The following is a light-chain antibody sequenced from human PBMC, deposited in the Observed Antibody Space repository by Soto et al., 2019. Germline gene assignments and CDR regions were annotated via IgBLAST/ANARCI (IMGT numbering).Light chain of an antibody. CDR2: RND. CDR3: AAWDDSLRVV. V-gene: IGLV1-47*01. CDR1: SSNIGSYY. Sequence: QSVLTQPPSASGTPGQRVTISCSGSSSNIGSYYVYWYQQLPGTAPKLLIYRNDQRPSGVPDRFSGSKSGTSASLAICGLRSEDEADYYCAAWDDSLRVVFGGGTQLTVL. J-gene: IGLJ2*01.